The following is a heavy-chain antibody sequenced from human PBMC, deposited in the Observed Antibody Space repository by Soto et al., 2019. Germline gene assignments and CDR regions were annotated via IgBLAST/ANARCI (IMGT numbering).Heavy chain of an antibody. V-gene: IGHV1-46*01. CDR2: INANAGST. J-gene: IGHJ3*02. D-gene: IGHD2-21*02. CDR1: GYTFSTYY. CDR3: AHLCGGDCHDAFDI. Sequence: QVQLVQSGAEVKKPGASVKVSCKASGYTFSTYYLHWLRQAPGQGLEWMGIINANAGSTSYAQKFQGRVTMTRDTSTSSVHMELTSLRSKDTAVYYCAHLCGGDCHDAFDIWGQGTLVTVSS.